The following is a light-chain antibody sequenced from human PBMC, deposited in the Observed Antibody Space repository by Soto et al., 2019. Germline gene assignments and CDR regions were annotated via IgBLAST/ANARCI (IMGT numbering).Light chain of an antibody. Sequence: QSVLTQPPSVSGAPGQRVTISCTGSSSNIGAGFDVHWYQQLPGTAPKLLIYGNNNRPSGVPDRFSGSKSGTSDSLAITGLQAEDESDYYCQSFDSSLGGSGVFGGGTKLTVL. J-gene: IGLJ3*02. CDR1: SSNIGAGFD. V-gene: IGLV1-40*01. CDR2: GNN. CDR3: QSFDSSLGGSGV.